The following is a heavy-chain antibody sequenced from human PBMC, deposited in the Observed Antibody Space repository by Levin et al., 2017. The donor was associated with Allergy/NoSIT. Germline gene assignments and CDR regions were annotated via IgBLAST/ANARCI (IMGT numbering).Heavy chain of an antibody. D-gene: IGHD2-15*01. CDR3: ARSAGGRILGYCNGGSCLYYFDY. J-gene: IGHJ4*02. CDR2: IYYRGST. V-gene: IGHV4-39*01. Sequence: SETLSLTCTVSGGSVSSSSYYWGWIRQPPGKGLEWIGSIYYRGSTYYNPSLKSRVTISVDTSKNQFSLKLSSVTAADTAVYYCARSAGGRILGYCNGGSCLYYFDYWGQGTLVTVSS. CDR1: GGSVSSSSYY.